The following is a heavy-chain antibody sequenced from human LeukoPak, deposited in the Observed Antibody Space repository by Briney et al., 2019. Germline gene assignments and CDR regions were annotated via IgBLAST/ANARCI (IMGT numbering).Heavy chain of an antibody. Sequence: GGSLRLSCPASGFTFSSNSMNWVRQAPGKGLEWVAVISYDGSNKYYADSVKGRFTISRDNSKNTLYLQMNSLRAEDTAVYYCAREPTPLRLWFGELSIWGQGTLVTVSS. CDR1: GFTFSSNS. CDR3: AREPTPLRLWFGELSI. D-gene: IGHD3-10*01. V-gene: IGHV3-30*03. CDR2: ISYDGSNK. J-gene: IGHJ4*02.